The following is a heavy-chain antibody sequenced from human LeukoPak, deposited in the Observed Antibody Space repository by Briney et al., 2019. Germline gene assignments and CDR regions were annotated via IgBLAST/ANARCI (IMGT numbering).Heavy chain of an antibody. CDR1: GGSISSHY. D-gene: IGHD3-22*01. J-gene: IGHJ3*02. V-gene: IGHV4-59*11. Sequence: SETLSLTCTVSGGSISSHYWSWIRQPPGKGLGWIGYIYYSGSTNYNHSLKSRVTISVDTSKNQFSLKLSSVTAADTAVYYCARGGGALNYYDSSGYSPDKGPSGAFDIWGQGTMVTVSS. CDR2: IYYSGST. CDR3: ARGGGALNYYDSSGYSPDKGPSGAFDI.